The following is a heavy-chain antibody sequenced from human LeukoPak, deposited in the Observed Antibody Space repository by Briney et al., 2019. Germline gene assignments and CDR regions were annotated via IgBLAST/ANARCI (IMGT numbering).Heavy chain of an antibody. Sequence: SETLSLTCTVSGVSISSYYWSWIRQPPGKGLEWIGYFYYSGGTNYNPSLKSRVTISVDTPKNQFSLKLTSVTAADTAVYYCARGRVPVYWRQGTLVTVSS. V-gene: IGHV4-59*01. CDR2: FYYSGGT. CDR1: GVSISSYY. D-gene: IGHD3-10*01. CDR3: ARGRVPVY. J-gene: IGHJ4*02.